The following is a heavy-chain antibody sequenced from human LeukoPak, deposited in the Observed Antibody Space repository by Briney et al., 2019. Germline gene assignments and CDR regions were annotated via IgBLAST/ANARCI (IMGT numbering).Heavy chain of an antibody. CDR1: GGTFSSYA. J-gene: IGHJ6*02. V-gene: IGHV1-69*04. CDR3: ARDTVTHYYYYYGMDV. CDR2: IIPILGIA. Sequence: ASVKVSCKASGGTFSSYAISWVRQAPGQGLEWMGRIIPILGIANYAQKFQGRVTITADKSTSTAYMELSSLRSEDTAVYYCARDTVTHYYYYYGMDVWGQGTLVTVSS. D-gene: IGHD4-17*01.